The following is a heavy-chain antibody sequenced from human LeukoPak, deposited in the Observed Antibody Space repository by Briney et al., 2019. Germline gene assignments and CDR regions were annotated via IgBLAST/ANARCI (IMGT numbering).Heavy chain of an antibody. J-gene: IGHJ5*02. Sequence: GGSLRLSCAASGFTFSSYGMHWVRQAPGKGLEWVAFIRYDGSNKYYADSVKGRSTISRDNSKNTLYLQMNSLRAEDTAVYYCAKGAAGTYRWFDPWGQGTLVTVSS. CDR3: AKGAAGTYRWFDP. CDR2: IRYDGSNK. D-gene: IGHD6-19*01. V-gene: IGHV3-30*02. CDR1: GFTFSSYG.